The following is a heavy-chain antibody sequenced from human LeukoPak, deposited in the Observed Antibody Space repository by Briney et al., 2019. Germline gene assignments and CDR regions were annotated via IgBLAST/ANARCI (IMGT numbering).Heavy chain of an antibody. Sequence: PGVSLRLSCTASKFTFSNYGMQWVRQAPGKGLEWVAVVSSDGGTKYYADSVKGRFTISRDNSRNTMYLQMNSLRAEDTAVYYCARDGAAPYWGQGTLVTVSS. V-gene: IGHV3-30*03. CDR3: ARDGAAPY. CDR2: VSSDGGTK. J-gene: IGHJ4*02. D-gene: IGHD6-13*01. CDR1: KFTFSNYG.